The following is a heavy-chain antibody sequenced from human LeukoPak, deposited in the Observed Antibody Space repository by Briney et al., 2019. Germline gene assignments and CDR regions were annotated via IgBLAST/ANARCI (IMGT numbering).Heavy chain of an antibody. V-gene: IGHV4-39*07. CDR3: ARVRDGYNLPYFHY. CDR1: GGSISSSSYY. D-gene: IGHD5-24*01. Sequence: SDTLSLTCTVSGGSISSSSYYWGWIRQPPGKGLEWIGSIYYSGSTYYNPSLKSRVTISVDTSKNQFSLKLSSVPAADTAVYYCARVRDGYNLPYFHYWGQGTLVTVSS. CDR2: IYYSGST. J-gene: IGHJ4*02.